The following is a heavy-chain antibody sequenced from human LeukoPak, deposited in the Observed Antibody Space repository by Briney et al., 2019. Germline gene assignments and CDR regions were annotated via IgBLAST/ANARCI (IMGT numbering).Heavy chain of an antibody. V-gene: IGHV4-38-2*01. CDR1: GYSISSGYY. CDR3: ARHERTGVWELLQSLFDY. D-gene: IGHD1-26*01. Sequence: SETLSLTCAVSGYSISSGYYWGWIRQPPGEGLVWSGGIYHSGGTYYNQSLHSRVAISVETSKNQFSLQLSSVIAADTSVYYFARHERTGVWELLQSLFDYWGQGTLVTVSS. J-gene: IGHJ4*02. CDR2: IYHSGGT.